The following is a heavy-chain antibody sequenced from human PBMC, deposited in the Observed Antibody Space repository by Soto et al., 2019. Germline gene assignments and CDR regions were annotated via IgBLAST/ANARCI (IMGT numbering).Heavy chain of an antibody. CDR1: GGSFSGYY. V-gene: IGHV4-34*01. CDR3: ARGYGSNFDY. Sequence: QVQLQQWGAGLLKPSETLSLTCAVYGGSFSGYYWTWVRQPPGKGLEWIGEINHSGSTNYNPSLKSRVTISVDTSKNQFSLKLSSVTAADTAVYYCARGYGSNFDYWGQGPLVTVSS. D-gene: IGHD6-13*01. CDR2: INHSGST. J-gene: IGHJ4*02.